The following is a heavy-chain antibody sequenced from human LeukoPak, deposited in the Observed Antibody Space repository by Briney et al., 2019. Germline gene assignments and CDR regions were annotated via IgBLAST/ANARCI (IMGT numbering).Heavy chain of an antibody. J-gene: IGHJ4*02. Sequence: ASVKVSCKVSGYTLTELSMHWVRQAPGQGLEWMGWINPNSGGTNYAQKFQGRVTMTRDTSISTAYMELSRLRSDDTAVYYCARAGSNYRSADYWGQGTLVTVSS. CDR2: INPNSGGT. CDR1: GYTLTELS. CDR3: ARAGSNYRSADY. V-gene: IGHV1-2*02. D-gene: IGHD4-11*01.